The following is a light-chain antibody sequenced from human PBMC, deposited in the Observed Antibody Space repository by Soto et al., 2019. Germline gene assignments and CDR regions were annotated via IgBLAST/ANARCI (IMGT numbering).Light chain of an antibody. CDR3: QQYKNWPPVT. Sequence: DIVITQSPATLSVSPGERATLACRASQSVSSNLAWYQQKAGQAPRLLIYGASTRATGIPARFSGSGSGTEFTLTISSLQSEDFAVYYCQQYKNWPPVTFGQGTKLEIK. J-gene: IGKJ2*01. CDR1: QSVSSN. V-gene: IGKV3-15*01. CDR2: GAS.